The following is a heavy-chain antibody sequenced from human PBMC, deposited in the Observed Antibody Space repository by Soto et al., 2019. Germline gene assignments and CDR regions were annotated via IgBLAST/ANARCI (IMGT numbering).Heavy chain of an antibody. CDR2: INPLDGTT. CDR1: GYTFTKYY. J-gene: IGHJ4*02. V-gene: IGHV1-46*01. CDR3: STTEYGTSPEDF. Sequence: QVQLMQSGAEVKKPGASVKVSCKASGYTFTKYYMHWVRQAPGQGLEWMGRINPLDGTTDYAQNSQGRVTVTRDTSTSTVYMELSSLTSEDMAVYYCSTTEYGTSPEDFWGQGTLVTVSS. D-gene: IGHD1-26*01.